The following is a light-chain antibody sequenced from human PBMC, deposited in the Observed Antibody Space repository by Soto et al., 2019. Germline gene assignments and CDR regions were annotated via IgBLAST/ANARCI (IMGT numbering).Light chain of an antibody. CDR3: QQYGITPPNT. J-gene: IGKJ4*01. CDR2: GAS. CDR1: QIVSSTY. V-gene: IGKV3-20*01. Sequence: IVVTRSHGTLALSPCERATLVFSTNQIVSSTYLAWFQQKAGEAPRLLIYGASTRATGIPARFSGGGSGTDFTLTISGLEPEDFALYYCQQYGITPPNTFGGGTKVDI.